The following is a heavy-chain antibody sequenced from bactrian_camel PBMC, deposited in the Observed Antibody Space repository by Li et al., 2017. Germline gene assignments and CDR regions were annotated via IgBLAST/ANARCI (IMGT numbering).Heavy chain of an antibody. Sequence: DVQLVESGGGSVQAGGSLRLSCVASRYTGSSYCMGWFRQAPGKEREGVAVMNTGIGSTYYADSVKGRFTISQDNAKNTVYLQMNSLKPEDTAVYYCVTLFSEIGWYWGQGTQVTVS. CDR1: RYTGSSYC. CDR3: VTLFSEIGWY. D-gene: IGHD1*01. V-gene: IGHV3S40*01. CDR2: MNTGIGST. J-gene: IGHJ4*01.